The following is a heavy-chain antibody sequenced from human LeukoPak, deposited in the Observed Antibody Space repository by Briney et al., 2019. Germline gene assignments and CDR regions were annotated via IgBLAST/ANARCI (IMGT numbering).Heavy chain of an antibody. CDR2: IYYSGST. V-gene: IGHV4-61*01. Sequence: SETLSLTCTVSGGSVSSGTYYWSWIRQPPGKGLEWIGYIYYSGSTNYNPSLKSRVTISVDTSKNQFSLKLSSVTAADTAVYYCARAYDSSGYYGPNAFDIWAKGQWSPSLQ. J-gene: IGHJ3*02. CDR1: GGSVSSGTYY. D-gene: IGHD3-22*01. CDR3: ARAYDSSGYYGPNAFDI.